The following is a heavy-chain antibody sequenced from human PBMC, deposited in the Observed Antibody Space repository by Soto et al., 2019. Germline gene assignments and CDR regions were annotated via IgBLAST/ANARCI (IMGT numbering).Heavy chain of an antibody. J-gene: IGHJ4*02. CDR1: GGSISSYY. CDR3: ARGRAVAGPTFDY. D-gene: IGHD6-19*01. Sequence: SETLSLTCTVSGGSISSYYWSWIRQPPGKGLEWIGYIYYSGSTNYNPSLKSRVTISVDTSKNQFSLKLSSVTAADTAVYYCARGRAVAGPTFDYWGQGTLVTVSS. V-gene: IGHV4-59*01. CDR2: IYYSGST.